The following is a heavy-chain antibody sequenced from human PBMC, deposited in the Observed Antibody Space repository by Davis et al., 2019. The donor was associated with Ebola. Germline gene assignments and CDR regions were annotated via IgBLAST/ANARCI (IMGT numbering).Heavy chain of an antibody. J-gene: IGHJ4*02. Sequence: AASVKVSCKASGYTFTSYGISWVRQAPGQGLEWMGWISAYNGNTNYAQKLQGRVTMTTDTSTSTAYMELRSLRSDDTAVYYCARDTGMVAAYHVDYWGQGTLVTVSS. V-gene: IGHV1-18*01. D-gene: IGHD2-15*01. CDR2: ISAYNGNT. CDR1: GYTFTSYG. CDR3: ARDTGMVAAYHVDY.